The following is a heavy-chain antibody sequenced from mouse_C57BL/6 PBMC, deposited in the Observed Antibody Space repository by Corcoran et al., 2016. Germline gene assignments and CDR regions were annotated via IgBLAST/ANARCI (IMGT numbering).Heavy chain of an antibody. V-gene: IGHV1-19*01. Sequence: EVQLQQSGPVLVKPGASVKMSCKASGYTFTDYYMNWVKQSHGKSLEWIGVINPYNGGTSYNQKFKGKATLTVDKSSSTAYMELNSLTSEDSAVYYGARRPDGYYFDYGGQGTTLTVSS. CDR2: INPYNGGT. CDR1: GYTFTDYY. CDR3: ARRPDGYYFDY. J-gene: IGHJ2*01.